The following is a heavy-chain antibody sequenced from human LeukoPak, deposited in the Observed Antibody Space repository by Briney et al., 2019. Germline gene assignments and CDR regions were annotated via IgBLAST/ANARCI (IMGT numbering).Heavy chain of an antibody. CDR2: IYYSGST. J-gene: IGHJ3*02. D-gene: IGHD2-21*01. V-gene: IGHV4-59*12. Sequence: SETLSLTCTVSGGSISSCYWSWIRQPPGKGLEWIGYIYYSGSTYYNPSLKSRVTISVDTSKNQFSLKLSSVTAADTAVYYCARDFAYFGAGAFDIWGQGTMVTVSS. CDR3: ARDFAYFGAGAFDI. CDR1: GGSISSCY.